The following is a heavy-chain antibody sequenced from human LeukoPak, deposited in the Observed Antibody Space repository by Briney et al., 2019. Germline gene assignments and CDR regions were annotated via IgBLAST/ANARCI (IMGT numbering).Heavy chain of an antibody. CDR3: ARDLVLRSSGYYFDY. Sequence: GGSLRLSCAASGFTFSSYSMNWVRQAPGKGLEWVSSISSSSSYIYYADSVKGRFTISRDNAKNSLYLQMNSLRAEDTAVYYCARDLVLRSSGYYFDYWGQGTLVTVSS. D-gene: IGHD3-22*01. CDR2: ISSSSSYI. CDR1: GFTFSSYS. J-gene: IGHJ4*02. V-gene: IGHV3-21*01.